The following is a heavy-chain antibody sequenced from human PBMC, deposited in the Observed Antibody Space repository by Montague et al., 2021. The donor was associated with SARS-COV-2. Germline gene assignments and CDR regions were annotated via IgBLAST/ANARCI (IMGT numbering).Heavy chain of an antibody. CDR1: DGSVSAYF. J-gene: IGHJ6*02. D-gene: IGHD3-10*01. CDR3: AGGRDSGTYFGTKYYFQYGLDV. CDR2: VDRSGTA. Sequence: SETLSLTCDFSDGSVSAYFWSWVRQLPGKGLEWIGQVDRSGTAHXSPSLQSRLTLSVDRSNNQVSLNLTSVTATDTATYYCAGGRDSGTYFGTKYYFQYGLDVGGQGTTVTVSS. V-gene: IGHV4-34*01.